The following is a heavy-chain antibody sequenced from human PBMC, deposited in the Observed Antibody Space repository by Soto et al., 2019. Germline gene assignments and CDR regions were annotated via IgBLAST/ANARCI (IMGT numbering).Heavy chain of an antibody. CDR2: IDPSDSDT. CDR1: GYSFTSYW. CDR3: ARREKSTPNYYYYYGLDV. V-gene: IGHV5-10-1*01. Sequence: GESLKISCKGSGYSFTSYWISWVRQMPGKGLEWMGRIDPSDSDTNFSPSFQGHVTISADESISIFYLQFNSLKASDTAMYYCARREKSTPNYYYYYGLDVWGPGTTVTVSS. J-gene: IGHJ6*02. D-gene: IGHD2-15*01.